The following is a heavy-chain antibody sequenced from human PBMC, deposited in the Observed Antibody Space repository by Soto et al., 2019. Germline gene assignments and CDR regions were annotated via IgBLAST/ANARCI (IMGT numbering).Heavy chain of an antibody. V-gene: IGHV3-30*18. CDR3: ANGFWSGYTPLRY. J-gene: IGHJ4*02. Sequence: GGSLRLSCVASGFNLWRNGMHSVRQAPGKGLEWVAITSYDGNNPYYADSGKGRFTVSRDNSKNELYLQMNSLRTDDTAMYYCANGFWSGYTPLRYWGQGTQVTVAS. CDR2: TSYDGNNP. D-gene: IGHD3-3*01. CDR1: GFNLWRNG.